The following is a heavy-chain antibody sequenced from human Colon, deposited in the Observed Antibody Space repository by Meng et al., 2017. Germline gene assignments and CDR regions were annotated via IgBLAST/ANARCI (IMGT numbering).Heavy chain of an antibody. V-gene: IGHV4-34*02. CDR1: GGSFSGFY. D-gene: IGHD4-17*01. CDR2: IDHFGIS. CDR3: ATGLRHGDWFDP. Sequence: QWQTQQGGAGLLTPSETPALTCAVSGGSFSGFYWSWIRQPPGKGLEWIGEIDHFGISNYNSSLKGRPTMSVDTSKKQISLTLTSVTAADTAVYYCATGLRHGDWFDPWGPGTLVTVSS. J-gene: IGHJ5*02.